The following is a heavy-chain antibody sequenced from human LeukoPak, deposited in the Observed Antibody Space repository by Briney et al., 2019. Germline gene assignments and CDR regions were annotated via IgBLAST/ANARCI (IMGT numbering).Heavy chain of an antibody. Sequence: ASAKVSCKASGYTLTSYYMHWVRQAPGQGLEWMGWINPNTGDTSFAQKFQGRVTLTRDTSISTAYMELSRLKSDDTAVYYCARLFNYYDNSGYYQYYFDYWGQGTLVTVSS. CDR2: INPNTGDT. CDR1: GYTLTSYY. J-gene: IGHJ4*02. CDR3: ARLFNYYDNSGYYQYYFDY. D-gene: IGHD3-22*01. V-gene: IGHV1-2*02.